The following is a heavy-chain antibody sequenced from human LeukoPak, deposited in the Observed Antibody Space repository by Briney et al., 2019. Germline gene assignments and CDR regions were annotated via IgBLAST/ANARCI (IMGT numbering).Heavy chain of an antibody. V-gene: IGHV1-69*13. CDR3: ARRGDGYNLYWFDP. CDR1: GGTFSSYA. CDR2: IIPIFGTA. D-gene: IGHD5-24*01. Sequence: ASVKVSCKASGGTFSSYAISWVRQAPGQGREWMGGIIPIFGTANYAQKFQDRVTITADESTSTAYMELSNLRSEDTAVYYCARRGDGYNLYWFDPWGRGTLVTVSS. J-gene: IGHJ5*02.